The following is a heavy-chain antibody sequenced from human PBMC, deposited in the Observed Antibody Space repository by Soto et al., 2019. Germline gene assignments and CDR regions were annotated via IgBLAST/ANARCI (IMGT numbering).Heavy chain of an antibody. CDR1: GFTFSSYG. D-gene: IGHD5-12*01. CDR3: AKDIVTGYSGYYYYYGMDV. CDR2: ISYDGSNK. J-gene: IGHJ6*02. V-gene: IGHV3-30*18. Sequence: GGSLRLSCAASGFTFSSYGMHWVRQAPGKGLEWVAVISYDGSNKYYADSVKGRFTISRDNSKNTLYLQMNSLRAEDTAVYYCAKDIVTGYSGYYYYYGMDVWGQGTTVTVSS.